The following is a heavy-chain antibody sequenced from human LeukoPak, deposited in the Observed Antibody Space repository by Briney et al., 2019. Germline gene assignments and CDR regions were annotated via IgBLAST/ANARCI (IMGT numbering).Heavy chain of an antibody. CDR3: TRHEECSGASCYSPHDY. Sequence: GGSLKLSCAASGFTFSASTMHWVRQASGKGLEWVGRIRSKGNSYATAYAASVKGGFTISRDDSKNTAYLQMNSLKTEDTAVYYYTRHEECSGASCYSPHDYWGQGTLVTVSS. D-gene: IGHD2-15*01. J-gene: IGHJ4*02. CDR1: GFTFSAST. V-gene: IGHV3-73*01. CDR2: IRSKGNSYAT.